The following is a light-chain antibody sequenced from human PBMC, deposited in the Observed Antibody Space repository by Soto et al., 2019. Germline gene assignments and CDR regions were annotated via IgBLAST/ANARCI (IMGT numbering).Light chain of an antibody. CDR2: DAS. CDR1: KRLRTS. CDR3: QQRSNWPPVT. Sequence: EIVLTQSPATLSLSPGERPTLSCGAGKRLRTSLAWYQQKPGQAPRLLIYDASNRATGIPARFSGSGSGTDFTLTISSLEPEDFAVYYCQQRSNWPPVTFGGGTKVEIK. V-gene: IGKV3-11*01. J-gene: IGKJ4*01.